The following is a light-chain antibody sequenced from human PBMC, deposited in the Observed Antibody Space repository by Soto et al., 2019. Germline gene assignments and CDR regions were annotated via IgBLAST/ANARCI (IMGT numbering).Light chain of an antibody. Sequence: DIQMTQSPSSLSASVGDRVTLTCRASQSISKYLNWYQVKSGKGPKLLIYGTSTLQSGVPSRFSGSGSGTHFTLTISRLEPEDVAVYYCQQYATSPLTFGHGTKVEI. CDR3: QQYATSPLT. CDR2: GTS. CDR1: QSISKY. J-gene: IGKJ1*01. V-gene: IGKV1-39*01.